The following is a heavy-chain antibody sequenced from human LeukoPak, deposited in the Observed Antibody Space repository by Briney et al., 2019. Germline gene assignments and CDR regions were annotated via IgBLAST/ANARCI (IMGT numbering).Heavy chain of an antibody. CDR1: GYTFTTYW. V-gene: IGHV5-51*01. Sequence: GESLKISCKGSGYTFTTYWIGWVRQMPGKGLEWMGVIYPGGSDTRYSPSFQGQVTISADKSISTAYLQWSSLKASDTATYYCAITDTVTSVFDYWGQGTLVTVSS. D-gene: IGHD4-11*01. CDR3: AITDTVTSVFDY. CDR2: IYPGGSDT. J-gene: IGHJ4*02.